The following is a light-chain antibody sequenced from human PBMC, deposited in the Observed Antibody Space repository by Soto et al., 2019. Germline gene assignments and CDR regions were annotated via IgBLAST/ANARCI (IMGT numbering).Light chain of an antibody. J-gene: IGKJ1*01. V-gene: IGKV3-11*01. CDR2: DAS. CDR1: QSVSSY. Sequence: IVFTQSPPTLSWSPGERATLSCRASQSVSSYLAWYQQKPGQAPRLLIYDASNRATGIPARFNGSGSGARCAGTISTVSREQSAVFLGKQRRHLLTFGQGTKVDIK. CDR3: KQRRHLLT.